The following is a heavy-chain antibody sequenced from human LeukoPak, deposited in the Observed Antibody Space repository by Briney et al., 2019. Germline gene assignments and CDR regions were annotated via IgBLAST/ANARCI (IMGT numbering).Heavy chain of an antibody. CDR2: INTNTGNP. Sequence: ASVKVSCKASGYTLTSYAMNWVRQAPGQGLEWMGWINTNTGNPTYAQGFTGRFVFSLDTSVSTAYLQISSLKAEDTAVYYCARDEYSSSWYQYNWFDPWGQGTLVTVSS. D-gene: IGHD6-13*01. CDR1: GYTLTSYA. CDR3: ARDEYSSSWYQYNWFDP. J-gene: IGHJ5*02. V-gene: IGHV7-4-1*02.